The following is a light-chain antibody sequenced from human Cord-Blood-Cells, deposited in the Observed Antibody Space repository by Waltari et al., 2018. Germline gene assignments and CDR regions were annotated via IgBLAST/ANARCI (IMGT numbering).Light chain of an antibody. CDR1: QPVSSSY. CDR3: QQYGSLPRT. J-gene: IGKJ1*01. Sequence: VLTPSPGSLSFSPEVRATLSCRAGQPVSSSYLAWYQQKHGQAPRLLIYGASSRSTGIPARFSGSGSGTDFTLTISRLEPEDFAVYYCQQYGSLPRTFGQGTKVEIK. CDR2: GAS. V-gene: IGKV3-20*01.